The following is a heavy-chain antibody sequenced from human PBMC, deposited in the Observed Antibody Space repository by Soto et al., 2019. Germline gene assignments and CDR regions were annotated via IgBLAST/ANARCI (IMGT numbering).Heavy chain of an antibody. Sequence: ASVKVSCKASGYTFTSYAMHWVLQAPGQRLEWMGWINAGNGNTKYSQKFQGRVTITRDTSASTAYMELSSLRSEDTTVYYCARAHRPSYYYDSSGYSGYFDYWGQGTLVTVSS. CDR3: ARAHRPSYYYDSSGYSGYFDY. CDR1: GYTFTSYA. D-gene: IGHD3-22*01. V-gene: IGHV1-3*01. CDR2: INAGNGNT. J-gene: IGHJ4*02.